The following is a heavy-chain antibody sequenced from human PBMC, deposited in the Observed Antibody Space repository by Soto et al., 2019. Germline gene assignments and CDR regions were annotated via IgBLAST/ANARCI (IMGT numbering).Heavy chain of an antibody. D-gene: IGHD7-27*01. V-gene: IGHV4-39*01. CDR2: IYYSGST. CDR3: ARQDVRAWGRFDP. J-gene: IGHJ5*02. Sequence: QLQLQESGPGLVKPSETLSLTCTVSGASISSNSYYWGWIRQPSGKGLEWIGTIYYSGSTYYNPSLKSRVTMSVDTSKNQFSLKASSVTAADTAVYYCARQDVRAWGRFDPWGQGTLVTVSS. CDR1: GASISSNSYY.